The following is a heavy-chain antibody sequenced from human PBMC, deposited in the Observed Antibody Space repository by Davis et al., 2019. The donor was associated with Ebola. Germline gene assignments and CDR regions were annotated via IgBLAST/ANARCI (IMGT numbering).Heavy chain of an antibody. Sequence: ASVKVSCKASGYTFTSYYMHWVRQAPGQGLEWMGIINPSGGSTSYAQKFQGRVTITRDTSASTAYMELSSLRSDDTAVYYCARDPLGDWNYAYDYGMDVWGQGTTVTVSS. D-gene: IGHD1-7*01. V-gene: IGHV1-46*01. CDR2: INPSGGST. CDR1: GYTFTSYY. CDR3: ARDPLGDWNYAYDYGMDV. J-gene: IGHJ6*02.